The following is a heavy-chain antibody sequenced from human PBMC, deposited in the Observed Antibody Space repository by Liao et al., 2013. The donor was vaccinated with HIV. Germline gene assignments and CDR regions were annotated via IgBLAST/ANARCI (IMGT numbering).Heavy chain of an antibody. CDR1: GGSFSGYY. D-gene: IGHD3-22*01. CDR2: INHSGST. CDR3: ARGSIARRNFQH. Sequence: QVQLQQWGAGLLKPSETLSLTCAVYGGSFSGYYWSWIRQPPGKGLEWIGEINHSGSTNYNPSLKSRVTISVDTSKNQFSLKLSSVTAADTAVYYCARGSIARRNFQHWGQGTLVTVSS. V-gene: IGHV4-34*01. J-gene: IGHJ1*01.